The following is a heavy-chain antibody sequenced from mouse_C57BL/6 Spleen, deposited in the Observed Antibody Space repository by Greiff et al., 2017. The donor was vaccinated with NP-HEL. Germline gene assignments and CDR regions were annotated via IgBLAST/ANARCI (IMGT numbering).Heavy chain of an antibody. CDR3: SRRLRPYYYAMDY. V-gene: IGHV1-52*01. CDR2: IDPSDSET. CDR1: GYTFTSYW. J-gene: IGHJ4*01. Sequence: QVQLQQPGAELVRPGSSVKLSCKASGYTFTSYWMHWVKQRPIQGLEWIGNIDPSDSETHYNQKFKDKATLTVDKSSSTAYMQLSSLTSEDSAVYYCSRRLRPYYYAMDYWGQGTSVTVSS. D-gene: IGHD3-2*02.